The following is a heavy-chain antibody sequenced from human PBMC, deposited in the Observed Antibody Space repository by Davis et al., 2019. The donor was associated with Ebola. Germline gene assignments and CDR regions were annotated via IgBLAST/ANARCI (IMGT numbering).Heavy chain of an antibody. V-gene: IGHV1-69*13. D-gene: IGHD5-12*01. Sequence: SVKVSCKASGGTFSSYAISWVRQAPGQGLEWMGGIIPIFGTANYAQKFQGRVTITADESTSTAYMELSSLRSEDTAVYYCAGGRYSGYDYYFEYWGQGTLVTVSS. CDR1: GGTFSSYA. J-gene: IGHJ4*02. CDR2: IIPIFGTA. CDR3: AGGRYSGYDYYFEY.